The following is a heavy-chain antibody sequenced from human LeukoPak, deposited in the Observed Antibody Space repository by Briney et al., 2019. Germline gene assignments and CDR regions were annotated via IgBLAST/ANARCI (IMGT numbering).Heavy chain of an antibody. D-gene: IGHD1-14*01. V-gene: IGHV4-39*07. CDR1: GGSISSSSYY. Sequence: PSETLSLTCTVSGGSISSSSYYWGWIRQPPGKGLEWIGSIYYSGSTYYNPSLKSRVTISVDTSKNQFSLKLSSATAADTAVYYCARIAGGGGDWGQGTLVTVSS. CDR2: IYYSGST. CDR3: ARIAGGGGD. J-gene: IGHJ4*02.